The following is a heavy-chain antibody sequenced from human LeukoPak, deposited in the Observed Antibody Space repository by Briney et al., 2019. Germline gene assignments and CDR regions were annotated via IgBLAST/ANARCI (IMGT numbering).Heavy chain of an antibody. J-gene: IGHJ4*02. CDR1: GFTFSDYA. D-gene: IGHD3-22*01. V-gene: IGHV3-23*01. CDR2: LSGSGAGT. Sequence: PGGSLRLSCAASGFTFSDYALGWVRQAPGRGLEWVATLSGSGAGTYYSDSVQGRFTISRDNSKRTLFLQMNSLRAEDTAVYYCARLLNYYDTSGPVFDYWGQGTLVTVSS. CDR3: ARLLNYYDTSGPVFDY.